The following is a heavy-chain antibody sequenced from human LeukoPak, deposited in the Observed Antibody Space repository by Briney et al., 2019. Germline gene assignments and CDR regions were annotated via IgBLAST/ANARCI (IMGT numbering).Heavy chain of an antibody. V-gene: IGHV3-30*02. CDR3: ARGRFLEWLFDY. J-gene: IGHJ4*02. Sequence: PGGSLRLSCAASGFTFSSYGMHWVRQAPGKGLEWVAFIRYDGSNKYYADSVKGRFTISRDNSKNTLYLQMNSLRAEDTAVYYCARGRFLEWLFDYWGQGTLVTVSS. CDR1: GFTFSSYG. D-gene: IGHD3-3*01. CDR2: IRYDGSNK.